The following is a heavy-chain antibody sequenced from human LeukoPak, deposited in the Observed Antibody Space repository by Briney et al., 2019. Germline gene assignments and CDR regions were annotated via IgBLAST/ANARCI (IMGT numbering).Heavy chain of an antibody. V-gene: IGHV4-61*02. CDR3: ARDRYDFWSGYPWFDP. CDR1: GGSISSGSYY. J-gene: IGHJ5*02. D-gene: IGHD3-3*01. Sequence: SETLSLTCTVSGGSISSGSYYWRWIRQPAGKGLEWIGRIYTSGSTNYNPSLKSRVTISVDTSKNQFSLKLSSVTAADTAVYYCARDRYDFWSGYPWFDPWGQGTLVTVPS. CDR2: IYTSGST.